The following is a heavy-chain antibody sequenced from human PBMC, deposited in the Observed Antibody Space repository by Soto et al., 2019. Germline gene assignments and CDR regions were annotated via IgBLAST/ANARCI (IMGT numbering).Heavy chain of an antibody. V-gene: IGHV1-8*01. CDR2: VNPNTGDT. Sequence: QVQLVQSGTEVKTSGASVKVSCKASGYSFTCYDINWLRQATGQGPEWMGWVNPNTGDTGLAQRFQARVTLSSDTSINTAYVEVSSLRPDDTAIYFCARAPRPAAIAVLDHWGQGTLVAVSS. CDR1: GYSFTCYD. J-gene: IGHJ4*02. D-gene: IGHD6-19*01. CDR3: ARAPRPAAIAVLDH.